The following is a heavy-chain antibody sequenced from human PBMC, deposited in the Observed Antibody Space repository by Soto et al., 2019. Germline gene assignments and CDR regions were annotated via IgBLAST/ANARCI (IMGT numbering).Heavy chain of an antibody. CDR2: TDWDDDK. CDR3: ARNSGYSYGVLDY. D-gene: IGHD5-18*01. V-gene: IGHV2-70*01. CDR1: WFPHHTKPKG. Sequence: FGDPPVNPPQTPPLHHPFSWFPHHTKPKGVSRNPQPPGKALEVIALTDWDDDKYYSTSLKTRLTISKDTSKNQVVLTMTNMDPVDTATYYCARNSGYSYGVLDYWGQGTLVTVSS. J-gene: IGHJ4*02.